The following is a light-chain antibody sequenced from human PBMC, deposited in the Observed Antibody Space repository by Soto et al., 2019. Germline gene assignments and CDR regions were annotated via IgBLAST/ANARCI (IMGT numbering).Light chain of an antibody. Sequence: DILMERPLAPLCVSPGEISTLAWRPSQSVSSSYLAWYQQKPGQSPRLLIYGASSRATGIPDRFSGSGSGTDFTLTISRLEPEDFAVYYCQKYGSSPPWTFGQGTKVDIK. J-gene: IGKJ1*01. CDR1: QSVSSSY. V-gene: IGKV3-20*01. CDR2: GAS. CDR3: QKYGSSPPWT.